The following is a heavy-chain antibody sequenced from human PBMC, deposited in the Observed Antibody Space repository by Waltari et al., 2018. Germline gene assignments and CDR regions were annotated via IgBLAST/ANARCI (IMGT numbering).Heavy chain of an antibody. D-gene: IGHD3-22*01. J-gene: IGHJ4*02. CDR2: IKQDGSEK. Sequence: GLEWVANIKQDGSEKYYVDSVKGRLTISRDNAKNSLYLQMNSLRAEDTAVYYCARGGYYYDSSGYLQLDYWGQGTLVTVSS. V-gene: IGHV3-7*01. CDR3: ARGGYYYDSSGYLQLDY.